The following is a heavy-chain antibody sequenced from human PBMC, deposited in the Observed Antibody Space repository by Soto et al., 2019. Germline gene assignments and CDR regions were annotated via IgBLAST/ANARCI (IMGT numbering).Heavy chain of an antibody. D-gene: IGHD6-6*01. V-gene: IGHV4-30-4*01. CDR3: ARERPDGARLDP. CDR2: IYHSGST. CDR1: GGSISSGDYY. Sequence: QVQLQESGPGLGKPSQTLSLTCTVSGGSISSGDYYWSWIRQPPGKGLEWIGYIYHSGSTYYNPSLKSRLTISVDTSKNQFSLKLSSVTAADTAVYYCARERPDGARLDPWGQGTLVTVSS. J-gene: IGHJ5*02.